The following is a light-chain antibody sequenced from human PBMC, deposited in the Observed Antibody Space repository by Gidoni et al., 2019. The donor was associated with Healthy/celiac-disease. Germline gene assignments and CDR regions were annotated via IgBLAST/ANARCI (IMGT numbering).Light chain of an antibody. J-gene: IGKJ3*01. CDR3: QQYGSSPRGFT. V-gene: IGKV3-20*01. CDR2: GAS. Sequence: EIVLTQSPGTLSLSPGERATLSCRASQSVSSSYLAWYQQKPGQAPRLLIYGASSRATGIPDRFSGSGSGTDFTLTISRLEPEDFVVYYCQQYGSSPRGFTFGPGTKVEIK. CDR1: QSVSSSY.